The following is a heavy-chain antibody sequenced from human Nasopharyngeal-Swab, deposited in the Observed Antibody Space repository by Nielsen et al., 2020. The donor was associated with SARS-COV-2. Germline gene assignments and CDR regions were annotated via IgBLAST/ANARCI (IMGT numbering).Heavy chain of an antibody. CDR3: ARKHRIIYGDDAFDI. J-gene: IGHJ3*02. CDR1: GATFSSYG. V-gene: IGHV1-69*13. D-gene: IGHD4-17*01. Sequence: SVKVSCKASGATFSSYGISWFRQAPGQGPEWMGGSIPLFGTTNYAQKFQGKVTITADESTSTAFMELSSLGSEDTAVYYCARKHRIIYGDDAFDIWGQGTMVTVSS. CDR2: SIPLFGTT.